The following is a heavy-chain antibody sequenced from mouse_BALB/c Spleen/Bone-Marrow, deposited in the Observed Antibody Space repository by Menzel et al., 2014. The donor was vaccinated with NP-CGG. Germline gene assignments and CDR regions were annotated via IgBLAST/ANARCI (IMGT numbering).Heavy chain of an antibody. CDR1: GFNIKDTY. CDR2: IDPANGNT. D-gene: IGHD2-2*01. J-gene: IGHJ3*01. CDR3: ARNYGYGKSFAY. V-gene: IGHV14-3*02. Sequence: VPLQQSGAELVKPGASVKLSCTASGFNIKDTYMHWVKQRPEQGLEWIGRIDPANGNTKYDPKFQGKATITADTSSNTAYLQLSSLTSEDTAVYYCARNYGYGKSFAYWGQGTLVTVSA.